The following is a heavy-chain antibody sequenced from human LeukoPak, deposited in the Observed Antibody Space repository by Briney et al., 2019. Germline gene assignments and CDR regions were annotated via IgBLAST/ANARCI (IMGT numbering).Heavy chain of an antibody. D-gene: IGHD1-26*01. CDR1: GFTFSSYG. J-gene: IGHJ4*02. V-gene: IGHV3-30*03. CDR3: ARNSRVGAPLRFAGYY. CDR2: ISYEGSNK. Sequence: GGSLRLSCAASGFTFSSYGMHWVRQAPGKGLEGVAVISYEGSNKYYADSVKGRFTISRDNSKNTLYLQMNSLRAEDTAVYYCARNSRVGAPLRFAGYYWGQGTLVTVSS.